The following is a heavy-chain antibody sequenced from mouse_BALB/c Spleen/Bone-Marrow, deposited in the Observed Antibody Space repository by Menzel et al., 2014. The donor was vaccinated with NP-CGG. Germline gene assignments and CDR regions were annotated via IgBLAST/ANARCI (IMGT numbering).Heavy chain of an antibody. V-gene: IGHV2-6*02. CDR1: GFSLTSYG. J-gene: IGHJ4*01. Sequence: VHLVESGPGLVAPSQSLSITCTVSGFSLTSYGVHWVRQPPGKGLEWLVVIWSDGSTTYNSALKSRLSISKDNSKSQVFLKMNSLQTDDTAMYYCARNYGNYVGAMDYWGQGTSVTVSS. CDR2: IWSDGST. D-gene: IGHD2-1*01. CDR3: ARNYGNYVGAMDY.